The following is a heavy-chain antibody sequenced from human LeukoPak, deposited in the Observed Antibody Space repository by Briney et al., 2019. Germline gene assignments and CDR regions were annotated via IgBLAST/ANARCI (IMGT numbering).Heavy chain of an antibody. D-gene: IGHD7-27*01. CDR3: ARKLGGGYYYYYMDV. Sequence: VASVKVSCTASGYTFTDYDINWVRQATGQGLEWMGWINPNSGGTNYAQKFQGRVTMTRDTSISTAYMELSRLRSDDTAVYYCARKLGGGYYYYYMDVWGKGTTVTVSS. CDR2: INPNSGGT. J-gene: IGHJ6*03. V-gene: IGHV1-2*02. CDR1: GYTFTDYD.